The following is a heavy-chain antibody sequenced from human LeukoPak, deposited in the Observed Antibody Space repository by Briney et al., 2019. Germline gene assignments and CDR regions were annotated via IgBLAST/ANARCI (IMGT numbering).Heavy chain of an antibody. CDR1: GYTCNNFD. CDR3: ARVSFDSSGNKINFDY. Sequence: ASVKVSCKASGYTCNNFDINWVRQATGQVLEWMGWMHPISGNTGYAQKFKGRVTMTRNTSISTAYMELSSLRSEDTAVYYCARVSFDSSGNKINFDYWGHGTLVTVSS. J-gene: IGHJ4*01. V-gene: IGHV1-8*01. CDR2: MHPISGNT. D-gene: IGHD2-15*01.